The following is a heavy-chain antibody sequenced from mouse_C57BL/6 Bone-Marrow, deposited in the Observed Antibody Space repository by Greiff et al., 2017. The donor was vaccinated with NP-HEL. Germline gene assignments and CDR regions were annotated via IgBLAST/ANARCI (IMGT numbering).Heavy chain of an antibody. CDR3: ARWRDYDGYAMDY. CDR2: INPGSGGT. J-gene: IGHJ4*01. V-gene: IGHV1-54*01. Sequence: VKLQQSGAELVRPGTSVKVSCKASGYAFTNYLIEWVKQRPGQGLEWIGVINPGSGGTNYNEKFKGKATLTADKSSSTAYMQLSSLTSEDSAVYFCARWRDYDGYAMDYWGQGTSVTVSS. CDR1: GYAFTNYL. D-gene: IGHD2-4*01.